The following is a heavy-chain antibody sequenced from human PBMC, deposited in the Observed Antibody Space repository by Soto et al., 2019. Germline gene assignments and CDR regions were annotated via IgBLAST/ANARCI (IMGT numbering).Heavy chain of an antibody. D-gene: IGHD6-19*01. Sequence: DVHLLESGGGLVQPGGSLRLSCAASGFTFSSYAMGWVRQAPGEGLEWVSSIGGSGSYTYYADSVKGRFTISRDNFKSTLYLQMNSLRAEDTAVSYCAKDNLAPYSKGWAIRFDPWGQGTLVTVSS. J-gene: IGHJ5*02. V-gene: IGHV3-23*01. CDR3: AKDNLAPYSKGWAIRFDP. CDR1: GFTFSSYA. CDR2: IGGSGSYT.